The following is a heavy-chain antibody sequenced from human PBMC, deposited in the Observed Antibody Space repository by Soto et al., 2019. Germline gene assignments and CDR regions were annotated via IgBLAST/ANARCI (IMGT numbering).Heavy chain of an antibody. D-gene: IGHD2-2*01. J-gene: IGHJ6*02. CDR1: GDSVSSNSAA. V-gene: IGHV6-1*01. Sequence: PSQTLSLTCAISGDSVSSNSAARNWIRQSPSRGLEWLGRTYYRSKWYNDYAVSVKSRITINPDTSKNQFSLQLNSVTPEDTAVYYCARLGDCSSTSCQDYYYYGMDVWGQGTTVTVSS. CDR3: ARLGDCSSTSCQDYYYYGMDV. CDR2: TYYRSKWYN.